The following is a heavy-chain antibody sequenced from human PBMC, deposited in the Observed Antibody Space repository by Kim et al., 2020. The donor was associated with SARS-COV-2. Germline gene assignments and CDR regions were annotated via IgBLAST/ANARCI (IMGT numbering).Heavy chain of an antibody. Sequence: SETLSLTCTVSGGSISSSSYYWGWIRQPPGKGLEWIGSIYYSGSTYYNPSLKSRVTISVDTSKNQFSLKLSSVTAADTAVYYCARVGSGWYHWFDPWGQGTLVTVSS. J-gene: IGHJ5*02. D-gene: IGHD6-19*01. CDR1: GGSISSSSYY. CDR2: IYYSGST. V-gene: IGHV4-39*07. CDR3: ARVGSGWYHWFDP.